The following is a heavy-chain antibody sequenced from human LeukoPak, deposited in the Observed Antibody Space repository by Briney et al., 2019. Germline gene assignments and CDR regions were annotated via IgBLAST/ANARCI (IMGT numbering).Heavy chain of an antibody. Sequence: PSETLSLTCAVYGGSFSGYYWSWIRQPPGKGLEWIGTISSSGSTYHNPSLKSRVTMSVDTSKNQFSLKLNSVTAADTAVYYCARLSSSWHSETNSDYWGQGTPVTVSS. CDR1: GGSFSGYY. CDR3: ARLSSSWHSETNSDY. CDR2: ISSSGST. V-gene: IGHV4-34*01. J-gene: IGHJ4*02. D-gene: IGHD6-13*01.